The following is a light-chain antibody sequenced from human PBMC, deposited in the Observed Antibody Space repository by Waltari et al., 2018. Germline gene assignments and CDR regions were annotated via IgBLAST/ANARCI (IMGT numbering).Light chain of an antibody. CDR1: NSDIGLYTY. CDR3: SSFTTSSTGV. Sequence: QSALTQPASVSGSPGQPITISCTGTNSDIGLYTYVSWYQQHPGKAPKLMIYDVSYRPSGVSNRFSGSKSGNTASPIISGLQAEDEADYYCSSFTTSSTGVFGGGTKLTVL. CDR2: DVS. J-gene: IGLJ3*02. V-gene: IGLV2-14*01.